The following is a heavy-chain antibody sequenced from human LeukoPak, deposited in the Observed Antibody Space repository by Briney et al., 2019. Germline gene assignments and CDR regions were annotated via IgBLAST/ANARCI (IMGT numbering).Heavy chain of an antibody. V-gene: IGHV3-30-3*01. J-gene: IGHJ2*01. CDR2: ISYDGSNK. CDR1: GFTFSSYA. CDR3: ARAPRDFDL. Sequence: GGSLRLSCAASGFTFSSYAMHWVRQAPGKGLEWVAVISYDGSNKYYADSVKGRFTISRDNSKNTLYLQMNSLRAEDTAVYYCARAPRDFDLWGRGTLVTVSS.